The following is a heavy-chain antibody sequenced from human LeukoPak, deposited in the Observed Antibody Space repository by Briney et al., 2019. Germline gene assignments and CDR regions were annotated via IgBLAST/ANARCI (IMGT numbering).Heavy chain of an antibody. D-gene: IGHD3-9*01. CDR2: ISYDGSNK. CDR3: AKAGDILTGYYTPTYFDY. J-gene: IGHJ4*02. Sequence: GGSLRLSCAASGFTFSSYAMHWVRQAPGKGLEWVAVISYDGSNKYYADSVKGRFTISRDNSKNTLYLQMNSLRAEDTAVYYCAKAGDILTGYYTPTYFDYWGQGTLVTVSS. V-gene: IGHV3-30-3*01. CDR1: GFTFSSYA.